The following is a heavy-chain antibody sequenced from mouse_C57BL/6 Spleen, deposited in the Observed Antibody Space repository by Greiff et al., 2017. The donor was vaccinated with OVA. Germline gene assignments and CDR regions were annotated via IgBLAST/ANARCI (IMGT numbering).Heavy chain of an antibody. Sequence: EVQLVESGGGLVQPGGSLKLSCAASGFTFSDYGMAWVRQAPRQGPEWVAFISNFAYSIYYADTVTGRFTLSRENAKNTPYMEMSSLRSEDTAMYYCAGRGYYSNFEGYFDVWGTGTTVTVSS. D-gene: IGHD2-5*01. CDR1: GFTFSDYG. V-gene: IGHV5-15*01. CDR2: ISNFAYSI. J-gene: IGHJ1*03. CDR3: AGRGYYSNFEGYFDV.